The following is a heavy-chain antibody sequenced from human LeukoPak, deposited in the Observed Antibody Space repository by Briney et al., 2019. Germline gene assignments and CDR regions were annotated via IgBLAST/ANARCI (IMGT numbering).Heavy chain of an antibody. Sequence: SETLSLTCAVSGGSISSSNWWSWVRQPPGKGLEWIGEIYHSGSTNYNPSLKSRVTISVDKSKNQFSLKLSSVTAADTAVYYCAREGTAGTNLNWFDPWGQGNLVTVSS. CDR2: IYHSGST. CDR3: AREGTAGTNLNWFDP. V-gene: IGHV4-4*02. D-gene: IGHD1-1*01. J-gene: IGHJ5*02. CDR1: GGSISSSNW.